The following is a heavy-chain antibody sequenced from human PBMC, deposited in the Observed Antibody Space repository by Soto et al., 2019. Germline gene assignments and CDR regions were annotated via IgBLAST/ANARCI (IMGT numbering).Heavy chain of an antibody. D-gene: IGHD6-13*01. CDR3: ATAAPEFSSTPCHFEF. CDR1: GFTFGIYA. V-gene: IGHV3-23*01. Sequence: EVQLLESGGGLVQPGGSLRLSCAASGFTFGIYAMSWVRQAPGKGLEWVSSISGSGGSIYYAHSVKGRFTISRAKTKITLGLQMNSLRAEDTAVNQGATAAPEFSSTPCHFEFCGQGALVTVSS. CDR2: ISGSGGSI. J-gene: IGHJ4*02.